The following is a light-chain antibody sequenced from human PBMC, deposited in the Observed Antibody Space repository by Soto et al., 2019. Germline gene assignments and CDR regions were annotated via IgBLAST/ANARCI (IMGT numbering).Light chain of an antibody. CDR2: DVT. V-gene: IGLV2-11*01. Sequence: QSALTQPRSVSGSPGQSVIISCTGTNSDVGAYDYVSWYQQHPGKAPKLIVYDVTKRPSGVPDRFSASKSGNTASLTISGLQAEDEADYYCGSYAGSNTWVFGGGTKLPVL. CDR3: GSYAGSNTWV. CDR1: NSDVGAYDY. J-gene: IGLJ3*02.